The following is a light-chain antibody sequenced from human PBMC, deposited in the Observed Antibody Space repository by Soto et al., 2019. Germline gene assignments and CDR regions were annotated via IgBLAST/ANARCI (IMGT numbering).Light chain of an antibody. J-gene: IGLJ1*01. V-gene: IGLV1-44*01. CDR2: GNN. CDR1: SSNIGINT. Sequence: VLTQPPSASGTPGQTITISCSGGSSNIGINTVSWYEHLPGTAPRLLIYGNNQRPSGVPDRFSGSKSGTSASLAISGLQSEDEAHYYCATWDDSLDVHVFGTGTKLTVL. CDR3: ATWDDSLDVHV.